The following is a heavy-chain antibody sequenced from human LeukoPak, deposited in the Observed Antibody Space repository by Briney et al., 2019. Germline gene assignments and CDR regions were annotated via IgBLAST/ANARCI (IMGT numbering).Heavy chain of an antibody. CDR2: TRNKANSYTT. CDR1: GFTFSDHY. Sequence: GGSLRLSCAASGFTFSDHYMDWGRQAPGKGLEWVGRTRNKANSYTTEYAASGKGRFTIARDDSKTSLYLQMNSLKTEDTAVYYCAMTRRNWNYGDYMDAWGKGTTVTVSS. CDR3: AMTRRNWNYGDYMDA. J-gene: IGHJ6*03. D-gene: IGHD1-7*01. V-gene: IGHV3-72*01.